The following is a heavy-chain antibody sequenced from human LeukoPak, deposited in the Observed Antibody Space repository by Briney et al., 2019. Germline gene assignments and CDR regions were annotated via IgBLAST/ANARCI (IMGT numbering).Heavy chain of an antibody. V-gene: IGHV4-39*07. D-gene: IGHD6-19*01. CDR1: GGSISSSSYY. Sequence: SETLSLTCTVSGGSISSSSYYWGWIRQPPGKGLEWIESIYYSGSTYNNPSLKSRVTISIDTSKNQFSLNLSPVTAADTAVYYCARGQSGPYYYYMDVWGKGTTVTISS. CDR3: ARGQSGPYYYYMDV. J-gene: IGHJ6*03. CDR2: IYYSGST.